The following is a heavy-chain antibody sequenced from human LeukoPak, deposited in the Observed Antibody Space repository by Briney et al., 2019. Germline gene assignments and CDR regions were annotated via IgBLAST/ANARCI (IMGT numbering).Heavy chain of an antibody. CDR3: AKDGHYSNFYFDY. D-gene: IGHD4-11*01. Sequence: GGSLRLSCAASGFILSSYWMHWVRQAPGKGPVWVSRIKSDGSSPRYADSVKGRFTISRDNAKNTVHLQMNSLRAEDTAVYYCAKDGHYSNFYFDYWGQGTLVTVSS. CDR1: GFILSSYW. CDR2: IKSDGSSP. J-gene: IGHJ4*02. V-gene: IGHV3-74*01.